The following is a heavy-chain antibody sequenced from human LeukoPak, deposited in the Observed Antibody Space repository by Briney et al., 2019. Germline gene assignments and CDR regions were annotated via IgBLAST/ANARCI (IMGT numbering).Heavy chain of an antibody. CDR3: AREGNFDY. CDR1: GYTFTTYG. J-gene: IGHJ4*02. V-gene: IGHV1-2*02. Sequence: ASVKVSCKASGYTFTTYGISWVRQAPGQGLEWMGWINPNSGATNSAQKFQGRVTMTRDTSITTVYMELSRLRSDDTAVFYCAREGNFDYWGQGTLVTVSS. CDR2: INPNSGAT.